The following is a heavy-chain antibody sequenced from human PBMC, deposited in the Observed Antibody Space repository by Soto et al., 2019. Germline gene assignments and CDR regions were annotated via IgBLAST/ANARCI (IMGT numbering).Heavy chain of an antibody. J-gene: IGHJ4*02. CDR2: IYWDDDK. CDR1: GFSLSTSGVG. Sequence: QITLKESGPTLVKPTQTLTLTCTFSGFSLSTSGVGVGWIRQPPGKALEWLALIYWDDDKRYSPSLKSRLTITKDTSKNQVVLTMTNMDPVDTATYYCARETGPYNYGGPYYFDYWGQGTLVTVSS. CDR3: ARETGPYNYGGPYYFDY. V-gene: IGHV2-5*02. D-gene: IGHD4-17*01.